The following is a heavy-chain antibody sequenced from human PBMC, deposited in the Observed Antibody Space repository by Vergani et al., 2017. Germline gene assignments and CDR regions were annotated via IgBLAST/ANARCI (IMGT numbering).Heavy chain of an antibody. CDR2: ISYDGSNK. CDR1: GFTFSSYG. CDR3: AKASQLWGXFDY. J-gene: IGHJ4*02. Sequence: QVQLVESGGGVVQPGRSLRLSRAASGFTFSSYGMHWVRQAPGKGLEWVAVISYDGSNKYYADSVKGRFTISRDNSKNTLYLQMNSLRAEDTAVYYCAKASQLWGXFDYWGQGTLVTVSS. D-gene: IGHD5-18*01. V-gene: IGHV3-30*18.